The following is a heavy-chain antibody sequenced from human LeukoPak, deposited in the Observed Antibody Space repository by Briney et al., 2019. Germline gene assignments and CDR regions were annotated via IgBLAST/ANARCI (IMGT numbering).Heavy chain of an antibody. Sequence: GGSLRLSCAASGFTFSTYAMSWVRQIPGKGLEWVSAISGSDDGTYYADSVKGRFTISRDNSRNTLYLQMNTLRAEDTAVYFCAKSPLSSCRGSFCYPFDCWGQGNLVTVSS. CDR3: AKSPLSSCRGSFCYPFDC. J-gene: IGHJ4*02. CDR1: GFTFSTYA. V-gene: IGHV3-23*01. D-gene: IGHD2-15*01. CDR2: ISGSDDGT.